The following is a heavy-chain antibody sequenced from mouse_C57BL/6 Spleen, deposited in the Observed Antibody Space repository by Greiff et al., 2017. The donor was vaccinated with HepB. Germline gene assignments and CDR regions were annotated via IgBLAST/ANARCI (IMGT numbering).Heavy chain of an antibody. Sequence: EVQLQQSGTVLARPGASVKMSCKTSGYTFTSYWMHWVKQRPGQGLEWIRAIYPGNSDTSYNQKFKGKAKLTAVTSASTAYMELSSLTNEDSAVYYFTRKGYVVYYFDYWGQGTTLPVSS. J-gene: IGHJ2*01. V-gene: IGHV1-5*01. CDR2: IYPGNSDT. CDR3: TRKGYVVYYFDY. CDR1: GYTFTSYW.